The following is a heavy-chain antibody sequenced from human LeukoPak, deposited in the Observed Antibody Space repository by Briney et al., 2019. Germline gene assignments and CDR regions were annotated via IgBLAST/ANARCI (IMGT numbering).Heavy chain of an antibody. CDR2: IYTSGST. D-gene: IGHD3-22*01. Sequence: PSETLSLTCTVSGGSISSYYWSWIRQPAGKGLEWIGRIYTSGSTNYNPSLKSRVTMSVDTSKNQFSLKLSSVTAADTAVYYCASLPPDYYDSSGYYDWGQGTLVTVSS. J-gene: IGHJ4*02. CDR3: ASLPPDYYDSSGYYD. CDR1: GGSISSYY. V-gene: IGHV4-4*07.